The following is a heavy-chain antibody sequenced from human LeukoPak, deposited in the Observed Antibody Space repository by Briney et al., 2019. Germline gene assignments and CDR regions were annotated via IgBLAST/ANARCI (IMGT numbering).Heavy chain of an antibody. CDR3: ARDVGYCSSTSCYRREVTFDY. J-gene: IGHJ4*02. CDR2: INPNSGGT. CDR1: GYTFTGYY. D-gene: IGHD2-2*02. Sequence: ASVKVSCKAFGYTFTGYYMHWVRQAPGQGLEWMGWINPNSGGTNYAQKFQGRVTMTRDTSISTAYMELSRLRSDDTAVYYCARDVGYCSSTSCYRREVTFDYWGQGTLVTVSS. V-gene: IGHV1-2*02.